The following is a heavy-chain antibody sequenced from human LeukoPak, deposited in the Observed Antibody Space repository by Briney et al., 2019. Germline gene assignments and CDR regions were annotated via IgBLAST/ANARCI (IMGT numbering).Heavy chain of an antibody. D-gene: IGHD1-26*01. CDR2: ISIYKGNT. J-gene: IGHJ4*02. Sequence: GASVKVSCKPSGYSFSSYDISWVRQAPGQGLEWMGWISIYKGNTNYAQKFQGRVTMTRDTSTNTAYMELRSLRSDDTAVYYCARDPSGSYDFDYWGQGSLVTVSS. V-gene: IGHV1-18*01. CDR1: GYSFSSYD. CDR3: ARDPSGSYDFDY.